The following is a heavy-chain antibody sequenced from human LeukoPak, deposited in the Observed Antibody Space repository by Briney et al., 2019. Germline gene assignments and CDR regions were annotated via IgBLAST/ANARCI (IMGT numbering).Heavy chain of an antibody. Sequence: PSETLSLTCTVSGGSISSSSYYWGWIRQPPGKGLEWIGSIYYSGSTYYNPSLKSRVTISVDTSKNQFSLKLSSVTAADTAVYYCARRIAGNWFDPWGQGTLVTVSS. D-gene: IGHD6-13*01. CDR3: ARRIAGNWFDP. CDR2: IYYSGST. J-gene: IGHJ5*02. CDR1: GGSISSSSYY. V-gene: IGHV4-39*01.